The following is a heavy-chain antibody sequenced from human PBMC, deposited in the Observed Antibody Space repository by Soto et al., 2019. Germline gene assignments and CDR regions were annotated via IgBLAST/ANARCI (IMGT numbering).Heavy chain of an antibody. CDR1: GYTFTNSY. J-gene: IGHJ4*02. Sequence: QVQLVQSGAEVKKPGASVKVSCKASGYTFTNSYIHWVRQAPGQGLEWMALLNPNGRSTNYAQNSQRRVTVTRDTSTSTVYMELTSLTSEDTAVYYCVRNLAAGDYWGQGTLVTVSS. CDR2: LNPNGRST. D-gene: IGHD6-13*01. V-gene: IGHV1-46*01. CDR3: VRNLAAGDY.